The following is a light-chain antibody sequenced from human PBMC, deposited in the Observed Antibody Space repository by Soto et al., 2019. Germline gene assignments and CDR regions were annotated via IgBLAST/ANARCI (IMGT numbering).Light chain of an antibody. J-gene: IGLJ3*02. CDR3: QSYDSFNWV. V-gene: IGLV6-57*04. CDR1: SGSIASNY. Sequence: NFMLTQPHSVSESPGKTVTISCTRSSGSIASNYVQWYQQRPGSAPTTVIYEDNQRPSGVPDRFSGSIDTSSNSASLTISGLKTEDEADYYCQSYDSFNWVFGGGNKVTVL. CDR2: EDN.